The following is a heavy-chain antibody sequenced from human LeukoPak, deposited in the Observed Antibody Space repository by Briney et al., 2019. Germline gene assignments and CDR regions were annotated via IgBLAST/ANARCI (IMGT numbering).Heavy chain of an antibody. Sequence: GGSLRLSCAASGFTFSSYWMSWVRQAPGKGLEWLANIKQDGSEKYYVDSVKGRFTISRDNSKNTLYLQMNSLRAEDTAVYYCARVGGWELLSYWGQGTLVTVSS. CDR2: IKQDGSEK. J-gene: IGHJ4*02. CDR1: GFTFSSYW. D-gene: IGHD1-26*01. V-gene: IGHV3-7*01. CDR3: ARVGGWELLSY.